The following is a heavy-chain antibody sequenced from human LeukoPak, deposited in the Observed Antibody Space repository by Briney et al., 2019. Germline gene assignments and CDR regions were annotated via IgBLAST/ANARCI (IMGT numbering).Heavy chain of an antibody. CDR1: GYTFTSYD. D-gene: IGHD6-13*01. Sequence: ASVKVSCKASGYTFTSYDINWVRQATGQGLEWMGWMNPNSGNTGYAQKFQGRVTMTRNTSISTAYMELSSLRSEDTAVYYCARASFVAAAGLRRLGYWGQGTLVTVPS. CDR2: MNPNSGNT. CDR3: ARASFVAAAGLRRLGY. J-gene: IGHJ4*02. V-gene: IGHV1-8*01.